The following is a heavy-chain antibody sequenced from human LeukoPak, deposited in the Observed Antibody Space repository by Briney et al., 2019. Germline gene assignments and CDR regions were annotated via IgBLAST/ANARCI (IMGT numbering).Heavy chain of an antibody. J-gene: IGHJ4*02. CDR3: AKDIISGRRWLQLGTYLDY. D-gene: IGHD5-24*01. CDR1: GFTFDDYT. CDR2: ISWDGGST. Sequence: GGSLRLSCAASGFTFDDYTMHWVRQAPGKGLEWVSLISWDGGSTYYADSVKGRFTISRDNSKNSLYLQMNSLRTEDTALYYCAKDIISGRRWLQLGTYLDYWGQGTLVTVSS. V-gene: IGHV3-43*01.